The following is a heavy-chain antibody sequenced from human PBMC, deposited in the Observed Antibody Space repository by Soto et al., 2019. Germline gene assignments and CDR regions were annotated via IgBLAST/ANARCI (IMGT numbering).Heavy chain of an antibody. J-gene: IGHJ4*02. D-gene: IGHD6-13*01. CDR1: GFTFSSYA. V-gene: IGHV3-30*04. CDR3: ARANFERSSWYFDY. CDR2: ISYDGSNK. Sequence: GGSLRLSCAASGFTFSSYAMHWVRQAPGKGLEWVAVISYDGSNKYYADSVKGRFTISRDNSKNTLYLQMNSLRAEDTAVYYCARANFERSSWYFDYWGQGTLVTVSS.